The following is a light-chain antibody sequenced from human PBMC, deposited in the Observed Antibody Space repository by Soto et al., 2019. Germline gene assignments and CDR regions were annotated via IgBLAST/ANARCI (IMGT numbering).Light chain of an antibody. CDR2: DVS. CDR1: SSDVGGYNY. Sequence: QSALTQPASVSGSPGQSIAISCTGTSSDVGGYNYVSWYQQHPGKTPNLMIYDVSNRPSGVSNRFSGSKSGNTASLTISGLQDEDDDDYYCSSDTSSSTWVFGGGTKLTVL. J-gene: IGLJ3*02. V-gene: IGLV2-14*01. CDR3: SSDTSSSTWV.